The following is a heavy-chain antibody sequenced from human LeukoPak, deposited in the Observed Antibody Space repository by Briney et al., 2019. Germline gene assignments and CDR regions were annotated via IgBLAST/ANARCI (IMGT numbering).Heavy chain of an antibody. J-gene: IGHJ4*02. CDR3: AKEDHGTYSTAFDY. CDR2: ISDSAAKT. D-gene: IGHD1-26*01. CDR1: GFTFSNFA. V-gene: IGHV3-23*01. Sequence: GGSLRLSCEVSGFTFSNFAMSWVRQAPGKGQEWISAISDSAAKTYYADSVKGRFTISRDNAKNKVFLQMNSLRAEDTALYYCAKEDHGTYSTAFDYWGQGTLVTVSS.